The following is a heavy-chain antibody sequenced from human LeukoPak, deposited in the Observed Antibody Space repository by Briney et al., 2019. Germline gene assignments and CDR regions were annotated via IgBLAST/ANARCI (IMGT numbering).Heavy chain of an antibody. J-gene: IGHJ6*03. CDR3: AELGITMIGGV. Sequence: GGSLRLSCAASGFTVSRNYMSWVRQAPGKGLEWVSYISSSGSTIYYADSVKGRFTISRDNAKNSLYLQMNSLRAEDTAVYYCAELGITMIGGVWGKGTTVTISS. D-gene: IGHD3-10*02. CDR1: GFTVSRNY. V-gene: IGHV3-11*04. CDR2: ISSSGSTI.